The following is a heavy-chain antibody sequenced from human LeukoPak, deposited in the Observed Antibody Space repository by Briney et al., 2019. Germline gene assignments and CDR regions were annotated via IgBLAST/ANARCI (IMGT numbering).Heavy chain of an antibody. J-gene: IGHJ6*03. D-gene: IGHD6-19*01. CDR2: ISSSSTYI. Sequence: GGSLRLSCAASGFTFSNYGMDWVRQAPGRGLEWVSSISSSSTYIYYADSVKGRFTISRDNAKNSLYLQMNSLRAEDTAVYYCAKSSGWNYYYYYMDVWGKGTTVIASS. CDR1: GFTFSNYG. V-gene: IGHV3-21*01. CDR3: AKSSGWNYYYYYMDV.